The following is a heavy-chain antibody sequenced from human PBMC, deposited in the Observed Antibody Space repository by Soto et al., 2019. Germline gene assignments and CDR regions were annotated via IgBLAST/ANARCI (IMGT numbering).Heavy chain of an antibody. CDR1: GFTFSSYA. D-gene: IGHD3-10*01. CDR3: AKDLKTRGHGRALDYYYGMDV. CDR2: ISGSGGST. Sequence: GGSLRLSCAASGFTFSSYAMSWVRQAPGKGLEWVSAISGSGGSTYYADSVKGRFTISRDNSKNTLYLQMNSLRAEDTAVYYWAKDLKTRGHGRALDYYYGMDVWGQGTTVTVSS. J-gene: IGHJ6*02. V-gene: IGHV3-23*01.